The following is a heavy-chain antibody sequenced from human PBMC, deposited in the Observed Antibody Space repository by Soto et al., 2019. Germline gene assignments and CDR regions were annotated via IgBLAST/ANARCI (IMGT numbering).Heavy chain of an antibody. CDR1: GFTFDDYA. D-gene: IGHD3-9*01. CDR2: ISWNSGSI. CDR3: AKDRTRTIHAYYFEF. V-gene: IGHV3-9*01. Sequence: PGGSLKLSCAASGFTFDDYAMHWVRQAPGKGLEWVSGISWNSGSIGYADSVKGRFTVSRDNSKNTLYLQMNGLRTEDTAVFYCAKDRTRTIHAYYFEFWGQGAVVTVSS. J-gene: IGHJ4*02.